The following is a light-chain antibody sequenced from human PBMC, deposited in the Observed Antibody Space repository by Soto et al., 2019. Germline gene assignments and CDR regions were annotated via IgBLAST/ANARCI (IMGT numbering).Light chain of an antibody. CDR3: QQYDSSQGT. Sequence: EIVLTQSPATLSLSPGERATLSCGASQSVSSSFLAWYQQKPGQAPRLLIYGASSRATGIPDTFSGSGSGTDFTLTISRLEPEDFAVYYCQQYDSSQGTFGQGTRLEIK. CDR2: GAS. J-gene: IGKJ5*01. V-gene: IGKV3-20*01. CDR1: QSVSSSF.